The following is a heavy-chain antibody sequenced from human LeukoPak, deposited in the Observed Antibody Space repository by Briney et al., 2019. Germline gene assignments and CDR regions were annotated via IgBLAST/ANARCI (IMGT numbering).Heavy chain of an antibody. J-gene: IGHJ5*02. Sequence: ASVKVSCKASGYTFTSYDINWVRQATGQGLEWMGWMNPNSGNTGYAQKFQGRVTMTRNTSISTAYMELSSLRSEDTAVYYCARESNAESYYYPWGQGTLVTVSS. CDR2: MNPNSGNT. CDR1: GYTFTSYD. D-gene: IGHD1-26*01. V-gene: IGHV1-8*01. CDR3: ARESNAESYYYP.